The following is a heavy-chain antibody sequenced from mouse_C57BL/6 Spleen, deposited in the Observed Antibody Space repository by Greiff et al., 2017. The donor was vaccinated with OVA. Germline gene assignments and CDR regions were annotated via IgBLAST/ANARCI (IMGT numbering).Heavy chain of an antibody. D-gene: IGHD1-1*01. CDR2: IDPSDSYS. CDR1: GYTFTSYC. Sequence: QVQLQQSGPELVKPGASVKLSCKASGYTFTSYCMQWVKQRPGNVLDWIGEIDPSDSYSSYNQKFKGKATLTVDTSSSTAYMQLSSLTSEDSAVYYCARLYYGSPGGYYDGWGTGTTVTVAS. J-gene: IGHJ1*03. CDR3: ARLYYGSPGGYYDG. V-gene: IGHV1-50*01.